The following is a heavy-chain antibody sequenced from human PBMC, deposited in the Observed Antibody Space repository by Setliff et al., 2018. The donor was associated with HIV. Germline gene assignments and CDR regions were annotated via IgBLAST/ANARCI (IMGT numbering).Heavy chain of an antibody. D-gene: IGHD6-19*01. J-gene: IGHJ4*02. CDR1: GDSVSSDSAA. V-gene: IGHV6-1*01. Sequence: SQTLSLTCAISGDSVSSDSAAWNWLRQSPSGGLEWLGRTYYRSKWYNDYAVFVKSRITIKPDTSKNQFSLQLDSVTPEDTAVYYCARLGRGIAVAGTRIDYWGRGTLVTVSS. CDR2: TYYRSKWYN. CDR3: ARLGRGIAVAGTRIDY.